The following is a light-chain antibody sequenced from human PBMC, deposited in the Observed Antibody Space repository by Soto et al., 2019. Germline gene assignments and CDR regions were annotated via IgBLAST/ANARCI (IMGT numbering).Light chain of an antibody. V-gene: IGLV2-14*01. CDR1: SSDVGGYNY. CDR2: EVS. J-gene: IGLJ1*01. CDR3: SSFTSSSTQV. Sequence: QSVLTQPASVSGSPGQSITISCTGTSSDVGGYNYVSWYQQHPGKVPKLMIYEVSNRPSGVVNRFSGSKSGNTASLTISGLQAEDEADYYCSSFTSSSTQVFGTGTKSPS.